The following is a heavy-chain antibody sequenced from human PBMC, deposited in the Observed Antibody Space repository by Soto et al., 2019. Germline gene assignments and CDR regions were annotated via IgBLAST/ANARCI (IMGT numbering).Heavy chain of an antibody. V-gene: IGHV3-30*18. D-gene: IGHD1-26*01. CDR1: GFTFSSYG. CDR2: ISYDGSNK. Sequence: PGGSLRLSCAASGFTFSSYGMHWVRQAPGKGLGWVAVISYDGSNKYYADSVKGRFTISRDNSKNTLYLQMNSLRAEDTAVYYCAKDRWELLYAADYFDYWGQGTLVTVSS. CDR3: AKDRWELLYAADYFDY. J-gene: IGHJ4*02.